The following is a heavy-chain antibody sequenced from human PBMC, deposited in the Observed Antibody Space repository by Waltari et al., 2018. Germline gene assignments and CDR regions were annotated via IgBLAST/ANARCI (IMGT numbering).Heavy chain of an antibody. D-gene: IGHD5-18*01. J-gene: IGHJ4*02. CDR1: GFTFSSYG. CDR2: ISSSRSTI. Sequence: EVQLVESGGGLVQPGGSLRLSCAASGFTFSSYGMNWVRQAPGEGLEWVSYISSSRSTIYYADSVKGRFTISRDNAKRSLYLQMNSLRAEDTAVYYCASGSYSYGLGYWGQGTLVTVSS. CDR3: ASGSYSYGLGY. V-gene: IGHV3-48*01.